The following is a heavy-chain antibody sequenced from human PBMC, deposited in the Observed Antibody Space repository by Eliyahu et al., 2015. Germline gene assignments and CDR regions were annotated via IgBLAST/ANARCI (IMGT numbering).Heavy chain of an antibody. CDR1: GFRFSDSH. Sequence: QVQLVESGGGLVKPGGSLRLSCAASGFRFSDSHMSWVRQAPGKGLEWVSDIGGVGSTIYYADSVKGRFTISRDNAKNSLYLQMNSLRAEDTAMYYCARISRANIYLYYYGLDVWGQGTTVTVSS. D-gene: IGHD2-2*01. V-gene: IGHV3-11*01. CDR3: ARISRANIYLYYYGLDV. J-gene: IGHJ6*02. CDR2: IGGVGSTI.